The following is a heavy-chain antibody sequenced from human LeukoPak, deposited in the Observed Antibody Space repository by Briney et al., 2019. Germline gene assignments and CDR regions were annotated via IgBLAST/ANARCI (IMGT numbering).Heavy chain of an antibody. CDR2: IIPRLDIA. CDR3: AREWYDILTGYQGFQLDY. D-gene: IGHD3-9*01. J-gene: IGHJ4*02. CDR1: GGTFSSYA. Sequence: ASVKVSCKASGGTFSSYAISWVRQAPGQGLEWIGRIIPRLDIANSAQRFQGRVTITADKSTSTAYMELSSLRSDDTAVYYCAREWYDILTGYQGFQLDYWGQGSLVTVSS. V-gene: IGHV1-69*04.